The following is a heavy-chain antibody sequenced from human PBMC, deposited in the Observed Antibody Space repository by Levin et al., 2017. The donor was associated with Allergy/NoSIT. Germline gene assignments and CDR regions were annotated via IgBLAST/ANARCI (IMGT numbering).Heavy chain of an antibody. CDR1: GFTFSSYG. V-gene: IGHV3-33*01. CDR2: IWYDGSNK. J-gene: IGHJ3*02. Sequence: GGSLRLSCAASGFTFSSYGMHWVRQAPGKGLEWVAVIWYDGSNKYYADSVKGRFTISRDNSKNTLYLQMNSLRAEDTAVYYCARDRNSWELPPAEALDAFDIWGQGTMVTVSS. CDR3: ARDRNSWELPPAEALDAFDI. D-gene: IGHD1-26*01.